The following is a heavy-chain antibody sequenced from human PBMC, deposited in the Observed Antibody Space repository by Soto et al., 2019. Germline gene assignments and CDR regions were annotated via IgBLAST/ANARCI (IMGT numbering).Heavy chain of an antibody. Sequence: PGESLKISCKGSGYSFTSYWISWVRQIPGKGLEWMGRIDPSDSYTNYSPSFQGHVTISADKSISTAYLQWSSLKASDTAMYYCARLGDIVVVPAAISYYYYGMDVWGQGTTVTVSS. CDR1: GYSFTSYW. J-gene: IGHJ6*02. V-gene: IGHV5-10-1*01. D-gene: IGHD2-2*01. CDR3: ARLGDIVVVPAAISYYYYGMDV. CDR2: IDPSDSYT.